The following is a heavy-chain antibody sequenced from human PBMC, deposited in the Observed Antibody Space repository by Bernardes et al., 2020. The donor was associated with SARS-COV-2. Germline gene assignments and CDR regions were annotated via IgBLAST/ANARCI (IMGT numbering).Heavy chain of an antibody. CDR1: GFTFSGYW. CDR3: ARLRGGYIDS. Sequence: SLRLSCAASGFTFSGYWMTWVRQAPGKGLEWVANIKQDGTDKNYVDSVKGRFTISRDNTENSLYLQLNSLRAEDTAVFYCARLRGGYIDSWGQGTLVTVS. D-gene: IGHD3-16*01. CDR2: IKQDGTDK. J-gene: IGHJ4*02. V-gene: IGHV3-7*01.